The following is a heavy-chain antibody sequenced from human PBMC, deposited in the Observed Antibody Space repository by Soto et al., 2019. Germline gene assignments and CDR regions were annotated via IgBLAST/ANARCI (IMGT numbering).Heavy chain of an antibody. CDR1: GYSFTSYW. CDR3: ARRIYCGGDCYSEFAY. V-gene: IGHV5-51*01. CDR2: IYPGDSDT. Sequence: PGESLKISCKGSGYSFTSYWIGWVRQMPGKGLEWMGIIYPGDSDTRYSPSFQGQVTISADRSISTAYLQWSSLKASDTAMYYCARRIYCGGDCYSEFAYWGQGTLVTVSS. J-gene: IGHJ4*02. D-gene: IGHD2-21*02.